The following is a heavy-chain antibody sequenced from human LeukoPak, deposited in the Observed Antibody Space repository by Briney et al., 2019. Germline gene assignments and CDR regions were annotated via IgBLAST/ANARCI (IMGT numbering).Heavy chain of an antibody. D-gene: IGHD3-22*01. CDR3: ARDTTYYESSAYYDSYDI. Sequence: GGSLRLSCAASGFTFSDYYMSWIRQAPGKGLEWVSYISSSGSTIYYADSVKGRFTVSRDNAKNSLYLQLNSLRAEDTAVYFCARDTTYYESSAYYDSYDIWGQGTMVTVSS. CDR2: ISSSGSTI. CDR1: GFTFSDYY. V-gene: IGHV3-11*04. J-gene: IGHJ3*02.